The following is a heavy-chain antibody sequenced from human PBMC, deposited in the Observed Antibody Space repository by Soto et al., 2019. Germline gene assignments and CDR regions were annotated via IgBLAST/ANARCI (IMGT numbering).Heavy chain of an antibody. CDR1: GGAFTNYS. CDR2: FIPLHNTS. D-gene: IGHD1-1*01. Sequence: QVHLLQSGAEVKKPGSSLKVSCKVSGGAFTNYSLNWVRHSPGQGLEWLGGFIPLHNTSNYSEKFVGRLSVTADISSSTDYMHFSGLTSGDTATYYCASWSAWNPLYYHGMDVWGQGTTVTVSS. V-gene: IGHV1-69*06. J-gene: IGHJ6*02. CDR3: ASWSAWNPLYYHGMDV.